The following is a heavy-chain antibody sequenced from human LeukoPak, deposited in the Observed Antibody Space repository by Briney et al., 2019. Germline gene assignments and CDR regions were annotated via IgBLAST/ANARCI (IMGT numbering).Heavy chain of an antibody. CDR1: GFTFSSYS. J-gene: IGHJ4*02. D-gene: IGHD3-22*01. CDR2: ISSSSSYI. CDR3: ATIANLGYYDHY. Sequence: GGSLRLSCAASGFTFSSYSMNWVRQAPGKGLEWVSSISSSSSYIYYADSVKGRFTIPRDNAKNSLYLQMNSQRAEDTAVYYCATIANLGYYDHYWGQGTLVTVSS. V-gene: IGHV3-21*01.